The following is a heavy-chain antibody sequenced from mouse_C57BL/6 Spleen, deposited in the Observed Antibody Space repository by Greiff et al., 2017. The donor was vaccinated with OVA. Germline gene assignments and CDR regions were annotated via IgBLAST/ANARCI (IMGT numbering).Heavy chain of an antibody. D-gene: IGHD1-1*01. Sequence: DVQLVESGGGLVQPKGSLKLSCAASGFSFNTYAMNWVRQAPGKGLEWVARISSKSNNYATYYADSVKDRFTISRDDSESKLYLQMNNLKTEDTAMYYCVSPIGSGSLGYWGQGTSVTVSS. V-gene: IGHV10-1*01. CDR2: ISSKSNNYAT. CDR3: VSPIGSGSLGY. CDR1: GFSFNTYA. J-gene: IGHJ4*01.